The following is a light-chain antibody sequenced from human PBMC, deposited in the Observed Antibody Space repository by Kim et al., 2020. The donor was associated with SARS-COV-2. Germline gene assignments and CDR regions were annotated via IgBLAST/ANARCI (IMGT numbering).Light chain of an antibody. CDR3: NSRDSNNNVL. CDR2: GKN. V-gene: IGLV3-19*01. J-gene: IGLJ2*01. Sequence: VAWGQTVRITCQGDSLRSYYATWYQQKPAQAPILVIYGKNNRPSGIPDRFSGSSSGNTASLTITGTQAGDEADYYCNSRDSNNNVLFGGGTRLTVL. CDR1: SLRSYY.